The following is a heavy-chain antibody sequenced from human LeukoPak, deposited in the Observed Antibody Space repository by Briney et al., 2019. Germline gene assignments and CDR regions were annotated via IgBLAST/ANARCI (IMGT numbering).Heavy chain of an antibody. CDR3: ATILGGYMDV. V-gene: IGHV4-39*07. D-gene: IGHD2-21*01. Sequence: PSETLSLTCTVSGGSISSSSYYWGWIRQPPGKGLEWIGSIYYSGSTYYNPSLKSRVTISVDTSKNQFSLKLSSVTAADTAVYYCATILGGYMDVWGKGTTVTVSS. CDR2: IYYSGST. J-gene: IGHJ6*03. CDR1: GGSISSSSYY.